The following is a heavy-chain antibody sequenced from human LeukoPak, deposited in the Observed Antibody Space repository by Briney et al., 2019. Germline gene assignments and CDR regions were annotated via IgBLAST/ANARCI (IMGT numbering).Heavy chain of an antibody. V-gene: IGHV1-18*01. D-gene: IGHD3-3*01. CDR1: GYTFTSYG. CDR3: VRVGRVFGVVITPYYYYGMDV. J-gene: IGHJ6*02. Sequence: ASVKVSCKASGYTFTSYGISWVRQAPGQGLEWMGWISAYNGNTNYAQKLQGRVTMTTDTSTSTAYMELRSLRSDDTAVYYCVRVGRVFGVVITPYYYYGMDVWGQGTTVTVSS. CDR2: ISAYNGNT.